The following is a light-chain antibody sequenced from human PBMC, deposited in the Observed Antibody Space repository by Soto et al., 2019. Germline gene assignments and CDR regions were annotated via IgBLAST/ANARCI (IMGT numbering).Light chain of an antibody. Sequence: DIQMTQSPSSLSASVGERVTITCRASQSISSYLNWYQQKPGKAPKLLIYAASSLQSGVPSRFSGSGSGTDFTLTISSLQPEDFATYYCQQSYSTPSTFGGGTKVDIK. V-gene: IGKV1-39*01. J-gene: IGKJ4*01. CDR1: QSISSY. CDR3: QQSYSTPST. CDR2: AAS.